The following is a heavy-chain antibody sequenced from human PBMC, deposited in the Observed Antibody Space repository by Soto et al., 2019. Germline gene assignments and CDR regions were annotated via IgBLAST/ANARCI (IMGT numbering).Heavy chain of an antibody. V-gene: IGHV3-23*01. CDR2: ISGSGGGT. Sequence: EVQLLESRGALVQPGGSLRLSCAASGFTVSSYAMSWVRQAPGKGLEWVSLISGSGGGTYYADSVKGRFTISRDNSKNTLYLQMNSLRAEDTAVFYCAKHLSNGSPDYWGQGTLVTVSS. CDR3: AKHLSNGSPDY. CDR1: GFTVSSYA. J-gene: IGHJ4*02. D-gene: IGHD2-15*01.